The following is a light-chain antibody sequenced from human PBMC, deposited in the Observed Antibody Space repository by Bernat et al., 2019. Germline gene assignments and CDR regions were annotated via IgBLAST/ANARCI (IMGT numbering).Light chain of an antibody. CDR3: QQRTNWPLT. CDR2: DAS. CDR1: QSVSSIY. V-gene: IGKV3D-20*02. Sequence: EIVLTQSPGTLSLSPGERATLSCRASQSVSSIYLAWYQQKPGQAPRLLIYDASNRATGIPARFSGSGSGTDFTLTISSLDPEDFAVYYCQQRTNWPLTFGQGTRLEIK. J-gene: IGKJ5*01.